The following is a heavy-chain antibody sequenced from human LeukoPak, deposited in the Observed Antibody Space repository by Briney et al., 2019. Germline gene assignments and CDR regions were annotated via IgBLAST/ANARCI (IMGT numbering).Heavy chain of an antibody. CDR2: IYTSGST. J-gene: IGHJ4*02. Sequence: SETLSLTCTVSSGSISNYDWSWIRQPAGKGLEWIGRIYTSGSTNYNPSLKSRVTISVDTSKNQFSLNLTSVTAADTAVYYCARAMSIAARLQTIFDYWGQGTLVTVSS. V-gene: IGHV4-4*07. D-gene: IGHD6-6*01. CDR1: SGSISNYD. CDR3: ARAMSIAARLQTIFDY.